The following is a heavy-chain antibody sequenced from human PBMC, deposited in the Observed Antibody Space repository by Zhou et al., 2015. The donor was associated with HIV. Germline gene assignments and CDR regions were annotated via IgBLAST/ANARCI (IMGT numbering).Heavy chain of an antibody. CDR3: ARLRAYYFDY. J-gene: IGHJ4*02. V-gene: IGHV3-30*03. CDR2: ILYDGSDK. CDR1: GFTFSSYG. Sequence: QVQLVESGGGVVQPGRSLRLSCAASGFTFSSYGMHWVRQAPGKGLEWVAVILYDGSDKYYADSVKGRFTISRDNSKNTLYLQMNSLRADDTGVYYCARLRAYYFDYWGQGTLVTVSS.